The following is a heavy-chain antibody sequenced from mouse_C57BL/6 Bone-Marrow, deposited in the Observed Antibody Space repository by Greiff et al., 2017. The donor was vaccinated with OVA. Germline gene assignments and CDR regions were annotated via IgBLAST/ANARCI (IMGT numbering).Heavy chain of an antibody. CDR2: ISDGGSST. Sequence: EGKLMESGGGLVKPGGSLKLSCAASGFTFSSYAMSWVRQTPDKRLEWVATISDGGSSTSYPDNVHGRFTISRDNTKNNLYLQMSHLKSEDTAMYYCARDGGTSAYWGQGTLVTVSA. CDR3: ARDGGTSAY. J-gene: IGHJ3*01. V-gene: IGHV5-4*01. CDR1: GFTFSSYA. D-gene: IGHD3-3*01.